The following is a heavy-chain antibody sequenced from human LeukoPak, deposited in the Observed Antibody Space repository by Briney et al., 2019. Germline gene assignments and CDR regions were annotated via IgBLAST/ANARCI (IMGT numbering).Heavy chain of an antibody. Sequence: SVKVSCKASGGSSSSQAISWLRHAPGQGLEYMGRIIPILNIPNYSQKFQGRVTITADISTNTALMELRSLISEDTAVYYCAQRLSWLDPWGQGTLVTVSS. V-gene: IGHV1-69*04. CDR3: AQRLSWLDP. CDR1: GGSSSSQA. D-gene: IGHD3-16*01. CDR2: IIPILNIP. J-gene: IGHJ5*02.